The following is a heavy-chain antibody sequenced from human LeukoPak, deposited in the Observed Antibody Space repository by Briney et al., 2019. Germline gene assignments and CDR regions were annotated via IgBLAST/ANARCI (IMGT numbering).Heavy chain of an antibody. V-gene: IGHV4-34*01. CDR1: GGSFSGCY. CDR2: INHSGST. Sequence: SETLSLTCAVYGGSFSGCYWSWIRQPPGKGLEWIGEINHSGSTNYNPSLKSRVTISVDTSKNQFSLKLSSVTAADTAVYYCARVLRFLEWSRTYYYYYGMDVWGQGTTVTVSS. D-gene: IGHD3-3*01. J-gene: IGHJ6*02. CDR3: ARVLRFLEWSRTYYYYYGMDV.